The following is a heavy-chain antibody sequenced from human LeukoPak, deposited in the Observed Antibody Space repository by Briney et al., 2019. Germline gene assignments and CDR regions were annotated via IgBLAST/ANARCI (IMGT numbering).Heavy chain of an antibody. CDR2: IIPILGIA. D-gene: IGHD3-10*01. J-gene: IGHJ3*02. V-gene: IGHV1-69*04. CDR3: AAIQMVRGVSYAFDI. CDR1: GGTFSSYA. Sequence: SVKVSCKASGGTFSSYAISWVRQAPGQGLEWMGRIIPILGIANYAQKFQGRVTITADKSTSTAYMELSSLRSEDTAVYYCAAIQMVRGVSYAFDIWGQGTMVAVSS.